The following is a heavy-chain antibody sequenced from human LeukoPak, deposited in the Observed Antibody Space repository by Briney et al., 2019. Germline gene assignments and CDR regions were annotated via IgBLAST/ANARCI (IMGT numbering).Heavy chain of an antibody. CDR1: GFTLSSYS. D-gene: IGHD3-22*01. CDR2: INASSGTI. CDR3: ARGGDNTGYRYFCY. Sequence: PGGSLRLSCAASGFTLSSYSMNWVRQAPGKGLEWISYINASSGTIFYADSVKGRFTISRDNAKNSLYLQMNSLRDEDTGVYYCARGGDNTGYRYFCYWGQGTLVTGSS. V-gene: IGHV3-48*02. J-gene: IGHJ4*02.